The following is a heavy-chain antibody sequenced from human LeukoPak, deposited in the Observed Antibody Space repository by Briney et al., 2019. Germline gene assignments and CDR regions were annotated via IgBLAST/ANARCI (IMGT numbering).Heavy chain of an antibody. CDR2: LYYSGKT. D-gene: IGHD3-10*01. V-gene: IGHV4-39*07. J-gene: IGHJ5*02. CDR3: ARDKYAGLWFGELPHYPS. Sequence: SETLSLTCTVSGDSISSSSYYWVWIRQPPGKGLEWIGSLYYSGKTYYNPSLKSRVTISVDTSKNQFSLKLSSVTAADTAVYYCARDKYAGLWFGELPHYPSWGQGTLVTVSS. CDR1: GDSISSSSYY.